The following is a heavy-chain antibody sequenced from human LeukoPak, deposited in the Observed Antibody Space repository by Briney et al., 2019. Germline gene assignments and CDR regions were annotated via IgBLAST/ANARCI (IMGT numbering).Heavy chain of an antibody. D-gene: IGHD2-15*01. V-gene: IGHV3-23*01. J-gene: IGHJ6*02. CDR2: ISGSGGST. Sequence: GGSLRLSCAASGFTFSSYAMSWVRQAPGKGLEWVSAISGSGGSTYYADSVKGRFTISRDNSKNTLYLQMNSLRAEDTAVYYCASSLGRYYYGMGVWGQGTTVTVSS. CDR1: GFTFSSYA. CDR3: ASSLGRYYYGMGV.